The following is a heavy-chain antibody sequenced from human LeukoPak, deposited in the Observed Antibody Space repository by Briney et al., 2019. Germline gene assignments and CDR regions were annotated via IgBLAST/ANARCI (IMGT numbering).Heavy chain of an antibody. Sequence: GGSLRLSCAASGFTFSSYGMHWVRQAPGKGLEWVAVIWYDGSNKYYADSVKGRFTISRDNSKNTLYLQMNSLRAEDTAVYYCARDGELLWFGELKYYFDYWGQGTLVTVSS. CDR3: ARDGELLWFGELKYYFDY. CDR2: IWYDGSNK. D-gene: IGHD3-10*01. CDR1: GFTFSSYG. J-gene: IGHJ4*02. V-gene: IGHV3-33*01.